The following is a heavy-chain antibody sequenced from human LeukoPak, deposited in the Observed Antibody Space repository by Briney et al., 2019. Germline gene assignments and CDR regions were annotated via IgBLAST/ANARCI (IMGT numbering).Heavy chain of an antibody. CDR1: GFTFSNAW. CDR3: AKFGGSFIAPFDI. D-gene: IGHD1-26*01. J-gene: IGHJ3*02. V-gene: IGHV3-23*01. Sequence: GGSLRLSCAASGFTFSNAWMNWVRQAPGKGLEWVSAISGSGGSTYYADSVKGRFTISRDNSKNTLYLQMNSLRAEDTAVFYCAKFGGSFIAPFDIWGQGTMVTVSS. CDR2: ISGSGGST.